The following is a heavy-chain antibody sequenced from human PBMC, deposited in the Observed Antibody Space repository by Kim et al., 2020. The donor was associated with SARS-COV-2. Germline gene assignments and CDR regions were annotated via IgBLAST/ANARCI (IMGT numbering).Heavy chain of an antibody. CDR3: AGSGWHTHTWGQFDY. J-gene: IGHJ4*02. CDR1: GWSFSDCY. D-gene: IGHD6-25*01. Sequence: SETLSLTCAVYGWSFSDCYWIWVRQSPGKGLEWLGEINHSGSANYNPSLKGRVTMSVDRSKNQFSLKMNSVTAADTAADYCAGSGWHTHTWGQFDYWGRG. CDR2: INHSGSA. V-gene: IGHV4-34*01.